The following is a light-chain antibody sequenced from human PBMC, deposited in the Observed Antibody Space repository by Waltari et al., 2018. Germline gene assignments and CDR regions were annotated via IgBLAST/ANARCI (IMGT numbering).Light chain of an antibody. Sequence: DIQMTQSPSSQSASVGDRVTITCRASQSITTFLNWYQQKPGKAPKLLIYGASSLQSGVPSRFSGSGSGTDFTLTISSLQVEDVATYYCQQSYSSPYTFGQGTNLEIK. CDR3: QQSYSSPYT. CDR2: GAS. V-gene: IGKV1-39*01. CDR1: QSITTF. J-gene: IGKJ2*01.